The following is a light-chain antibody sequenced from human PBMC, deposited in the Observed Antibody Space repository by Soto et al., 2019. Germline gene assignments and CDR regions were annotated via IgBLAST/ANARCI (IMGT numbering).Light chain of an antibody. V-gene: IGKV1-39*01. J-gene: IGKJ2*01. Sequence: DIQMTQSPSSLSASVGDRVTISCRASQSISISLHWYQQKPGKAPNLLIYTASSLQTGVPSRFSGSGSGTTFTLTISSLQPEDFATYYCHQSYSTPYTFGQGTKVDIK. CDR1: QSISIS. CDR2: TAS. CDR3: HQSYSTPYT.